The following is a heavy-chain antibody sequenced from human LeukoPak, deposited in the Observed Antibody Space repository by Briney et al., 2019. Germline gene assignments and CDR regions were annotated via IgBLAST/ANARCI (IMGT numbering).Heavy chain of an antibody. D-gene: IGHD2-2*01. J-gene: IGHJ4*02. Sequence: GGSLRLSCAAPGFTFSSYAMSWVRQAPGKGPEWVSAISGSGGSTYYADSVKGRFTISRDNSKNTLYLQMNSLRAEDTAVYYCAKGSPRNIIVVVPAAYCFDYWGQGTLVTVSS. CDR1: GFTFSSYA. CDR2: ISGSGGST. V-gene: IGHV3-23*01. CDR3: AKGSPRNIIVVVPAAYCFDY.